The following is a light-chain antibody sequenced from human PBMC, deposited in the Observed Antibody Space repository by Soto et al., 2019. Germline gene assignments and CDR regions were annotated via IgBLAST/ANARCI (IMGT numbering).Light chain of an antibody. CDR2: DAS. Sequence: DIQMTQSPSTLSASVGDRVTINCRASQSISSWLAWYQQKPGKAPKLLIYDASSLESGVPSRFSGSGSGTEFTLTISSLQPEDFASYYCQQLNSYPITFGQGTRLEIK. CDR1: QSISSW. V-gene: IGKV1-5*01. CDR3: QQLNSYPIT. J-gene: IGKJ5*01.